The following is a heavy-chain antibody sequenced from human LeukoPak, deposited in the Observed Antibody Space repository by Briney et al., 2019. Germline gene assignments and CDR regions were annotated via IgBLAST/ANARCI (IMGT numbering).Heavy chain of an antibody. CDR2: IKRKIDGETT. D-gene: IGHD3-22*01. J-gene: IGHJ4*02. Sequence: GGSLRLSCAGSGISFSNAWMGWVRQAPGKGLEWVGRIKRKIDGETTDYAAPVKGRFTISRDDPENTLYLQMNSLKTEDTAVYYCTTDTPDSSGYCHDYWGQGTLVTVSS. CDR3: TTDTPDSSGYCHDY. CDR1: GISFSNAW. V-gene: IGHV3-15*01.